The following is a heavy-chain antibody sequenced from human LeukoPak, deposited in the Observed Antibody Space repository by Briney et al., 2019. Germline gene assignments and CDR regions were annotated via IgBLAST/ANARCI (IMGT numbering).Heavy chain of an antibody. J-gene: IGHJ4*02. V-gene: IGHV1-18*01. CDR2: ISAYNGNT. D-gene: IGHD6-19*01. CDR1: GYTFTSYG. CDR3: ARDLAKYSSGWYAGGY. Sequence: GASVKASCKASGYTFTSYGISWVRQAPGQGLEWMGWISAYNGNTNYAQKLQGRVTMTTDTSTSTAYMELRSLRSDDTAVYYCARDLAKYSSGWYAGGYWGQGTLVTVSS.